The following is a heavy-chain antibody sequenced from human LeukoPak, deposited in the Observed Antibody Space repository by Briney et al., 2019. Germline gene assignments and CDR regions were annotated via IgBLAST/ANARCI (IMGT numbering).Heavy chain of an antibody. D-gene: IGHD3-22*01. CDR1: GFTFSSSD. CDR3: AKAAFSGYRILEY. J-gene: IGHJ4*02. Sequence: GGSLRLSCAASGFTFSSSDMHWVRQAPGKGLEWVAFIRYDGSYKYYADSVKGRFTISRDNSKNTLYLQMNSLRAEDTAVYYCAKAAFSGYRILEYWGQGTLVTVSS. CDR2: IRYDGSYK. V-gene: IGHV3-30*02.